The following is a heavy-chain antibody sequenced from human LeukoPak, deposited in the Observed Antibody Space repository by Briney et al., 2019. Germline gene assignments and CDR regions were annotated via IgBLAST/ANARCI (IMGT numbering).Heavy chain of an antibody. CDR1: GFTFSSYS. D-gene: IGHD3-9*01. V-gene: IGHV3-21*01. Sequence: GGSLRLSCAASGFTFSSYSMNWVRQAPGKGLEWVSSISSSSSYIYYADLVKGRFTISRDNAKNSLYLQMNSLRAEDTAVYYCASLTGYDYPKAWGQGTLVTVSS. J-gene: IGHJ5*02. CDR3: ASLTGYDYPKA. CDR2: ISSSSSYI.